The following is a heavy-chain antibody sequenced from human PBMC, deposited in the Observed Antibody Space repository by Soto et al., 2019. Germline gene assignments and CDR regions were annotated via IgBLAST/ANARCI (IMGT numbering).Heavy chain of an antibody. CDR2: IYYSGST. Sequence: QLQLQESGPGLVKPSETLSLTCTVSGGSISSSSYYWGWIRQPPGKGLERIGSIYYSGSTYYNPSLKSRVTISVDTSKNQFPLKLRSVTAADTAVYYCARLFGMAVTAGINWGQGTLVTVSS. CDR1: GGSISSSSYY. CDR3: ARLFGMAVTAGIN. V-gene: IGHV4-39*01. J-gene: IGHJ4*02. D-gene: IGHD2-21*02.